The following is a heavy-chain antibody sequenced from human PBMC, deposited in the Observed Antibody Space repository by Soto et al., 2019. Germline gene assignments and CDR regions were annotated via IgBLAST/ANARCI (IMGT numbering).Heavy chain of an antibody. J-gene: IGHJ4*02. V-gene: IGHV1-18*01. D-gene: IGHD1-26*01. Sequence: QVQLVQCGAEVKKPGASVKVSCKASGYACTSYGISWVRQAPGQGLEWMGWFNAYNGNTHSAQKLQGRVTMTTDTSTSSAYMELRSLRSDDTAVYYCARTLPPIDYWGQGTLVTVSS. CDR2: FNAYNGNT. CDR3: ARTLPPIDY. CDR1: GYACTSYG.